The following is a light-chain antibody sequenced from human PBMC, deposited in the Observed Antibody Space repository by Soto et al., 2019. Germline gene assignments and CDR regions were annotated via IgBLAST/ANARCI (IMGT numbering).Light chain of an antibody. CDR2: VAS. J-gene: IGKJ1*01. Sequence: EIVLTQSPGTLSLSPGDRDTLSCRASESGSSKSLAWYQQKPGQAPRLLIYVASSRATGIPDRFSGSESGKAFTLTISRLEPDDFGVYYCHQYGSLPWTFGQGTKVDIK. CDR3: HQYGSLPWT. V-gene: IGKV3-20*01. CDR1: ESGSSKS.